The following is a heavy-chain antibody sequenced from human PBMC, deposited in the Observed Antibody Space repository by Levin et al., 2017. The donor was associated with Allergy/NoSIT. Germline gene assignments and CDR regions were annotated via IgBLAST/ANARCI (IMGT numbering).Heavy chain of an antibody. CDR2: ISYDGSNK. CDR1: GFTFSSYA. V-gene: IGHV3-30*04. J-gene: IGHJ6*02. D-gene: IGHD4-17*01. CDR3: ARTLSGDYGDYGYYYYYGMDV. Sequence: TGGSLRLSCAASGFTFSSYAMHWVRQAPGKGLEWVAVISYDGSNKYYADSVKGRFTISRDNSKNTLYLQMNSLRAEDTAVYYCARTLSGDYGDYGYYYYYGMDVWGQGTTVTVSS.